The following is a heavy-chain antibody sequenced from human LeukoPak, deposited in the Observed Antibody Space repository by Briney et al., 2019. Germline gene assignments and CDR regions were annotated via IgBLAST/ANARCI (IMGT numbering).Heavy chain of an antibody. CDR3: ARGESGGYFDY. D-gene: IGHD2-8*02. Sequence: ASVKVSCKASGYTFTSYYMHWVRQAPGQGLEWMGLINPSGTNTNYAQKFRGRVTMTRDTSTSTVYMDLSSLRSEDTAMYFCARGESGGYFDYWGQGTLVTVSS. CDR2: INPSGTNT. CDR1: GYTFTSYY. J-gene: IGHJ4*02. V-gene: IGHV1-46*01.